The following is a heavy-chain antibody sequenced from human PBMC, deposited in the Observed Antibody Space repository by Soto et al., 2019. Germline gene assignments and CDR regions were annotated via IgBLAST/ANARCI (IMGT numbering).Heavy chain of an antibody. D-gene: IGHD4-17*01. CDR1: GFTFSSYS. CDR2: ISSSSSTI. CDR3: NAALYGDYVGY. J-gene: IGHJ4*02. Sequence: GGSLRLSCAASGFTFSSYSMNWVRQAPGKGLEWVSYISSSSSTIYYADSVKGRFTISRDNAKNSLYLQMNSLRAEDTAVYYCNAALYGDYVGYWGQGTLVTVSS. V-gene: IGHV3-48*01.